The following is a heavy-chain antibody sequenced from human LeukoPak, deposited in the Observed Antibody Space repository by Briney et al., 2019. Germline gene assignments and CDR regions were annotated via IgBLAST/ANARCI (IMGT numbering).Heavy chain of an antibody. D-gene: IGHD6-19*01. CDR3: ARGSSGWLIVS. CDR1: GYIFTSYY. V-gene: IGHV1-46*01. CDR2: INPSGGST. J-gene: IGHJ4*02. Sequence: ASVKVSCKASGYIFTSYYMHWVRQAPGQGLEWMGIINPSGGSTSYAQKFQGRVTMTTDTSTSTVYMELSSLRSEDTAVYYCARGSSGWLIVSWGQGTLVTVSS.